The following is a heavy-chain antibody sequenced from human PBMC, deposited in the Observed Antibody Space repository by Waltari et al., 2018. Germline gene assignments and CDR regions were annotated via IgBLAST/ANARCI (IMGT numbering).Heavy chain of an antibody. CDR3: ARQSYYDESGHD. D-gene: IGHD3-22*01. CDR1: GGSIRRCGYY. Sequence: QLELQESGPGLVKPSEPLSPTCSVSGGSIRRCGYYWVWIRQPPGKGLEWIGSIYCSGTTYYNPSLNSRVTISVDTSKNQFSLKLTSVTAADTAMYFCARQSYYDESGHDWGQGTLVTVSS. V-gene: IGHV4-39*01. J-gene: IGHJ4*02. CDR2: IYCSGTT.